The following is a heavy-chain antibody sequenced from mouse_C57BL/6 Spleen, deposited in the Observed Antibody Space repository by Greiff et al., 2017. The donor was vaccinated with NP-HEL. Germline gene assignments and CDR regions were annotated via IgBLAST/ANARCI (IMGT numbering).Heavy chain of an antibody. V-gene: IGHV8-12*01. Sequence: QVTLKVSGPGILQSSQTLSLTCSFSGFSLSTSGMGVSWIRQPSGKGLEWLAHIYWDDDKRYNPSLKSRLTISKDTSRNQVCLKITSVDTADTATYYGARCPGFITTVVANYLDYWGQGTTLTVSS. CDR2: IYWDDDK. CDR3: ARCPGFITTVVANYLDY. CDR1: GFSLSTSGMG. J-gene: IGHJ2*01. D-gene: IGHD1-1*01.